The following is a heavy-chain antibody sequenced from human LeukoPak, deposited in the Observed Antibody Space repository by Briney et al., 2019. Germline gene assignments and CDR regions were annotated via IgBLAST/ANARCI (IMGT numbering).Heavy chain of an antibody. CDR2: IYNTGSA. J-gene: IGHJ3*01. Sequence: SETLSLTCNVSGASISSHYWNWIRQPAGKELEWIGRIYNTGSANYNPSLKSRVTISIDTSTNQFSLKLTSVTAADTALYYCARELRYDNSDSGAFWGQGTVVTVSS. V-gene: IGHV4-4*07. CDR1: GASISSHY. D-gene: IGHD1-26*01. CDR3: ARELRYDNSDSGAF.